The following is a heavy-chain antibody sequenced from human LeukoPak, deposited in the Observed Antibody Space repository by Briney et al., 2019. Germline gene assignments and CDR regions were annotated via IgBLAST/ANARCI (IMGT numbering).Heavy chain of an antibody. CDR3: ARVIYDFWSGYYEYYFDY. D-gene: IGHD3-3*01. CDR2: INPNSGGT. J-gene: IGHJ4*02. V-gene: IGHV1-2*02. Sequence: ASVKASCKASGGTFSSYAISWVRQAPGQGLEWMGWINPNSGGTNYAQKFQGRVTMTRGTSISTAYMELSRLRSDDTAVYYCARVIYDFWSGYYEYYFDYWGQGTLVTVSS. CDR1: GGTFSSYA.